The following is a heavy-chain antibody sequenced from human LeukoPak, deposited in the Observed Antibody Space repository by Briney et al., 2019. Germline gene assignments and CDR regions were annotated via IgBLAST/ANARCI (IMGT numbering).Heavy chain of an antibody. Sequence: SETLSLTCTVSGGSISSYYWSWIRQPPGKGLEWIGYIYYSGSTNYNPSLKSRVTISVDTSKNQFSLKLSSVTAADTAVYYCARVDSGSYHYYYGMDVWGQGTTVTVSS. D-gene: IGHD1-26*01. V-gene: IGHV4-59*01. CDR3: ARVDSGSYHYYYGMDV. J-gene: IGHJ6*02. CDR1: GGSISSYY. CDR2: IYYSGST.